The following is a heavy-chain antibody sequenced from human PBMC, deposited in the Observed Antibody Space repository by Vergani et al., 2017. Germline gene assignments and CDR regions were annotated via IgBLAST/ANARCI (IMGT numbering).Heavy chain of an antibody. CDR2: IYYSGST. V-gene: IGHV4-30-4*01. D-gene: IGHD2-2*01. Sequence: QVQLQESGPGLVKPSQTLSLTCTVSGCSLSSGDYYWSWIRQPPGKGLEWIGYIYYSGSTYYNPSLKGRVTISVDTSKNQFSLKLSSVTAADTAVYYCARYAPFVPAASFDYGGQGTLVTVSS. CDR1: GCSLSSGDYY. J-gene: IGHJ4*02. CDR3: ARYAPFVPAASFDY.